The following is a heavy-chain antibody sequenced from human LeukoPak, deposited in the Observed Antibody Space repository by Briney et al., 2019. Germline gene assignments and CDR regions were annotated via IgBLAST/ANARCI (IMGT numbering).Heavy chain of an antibody. CDR3: ARDSSLRYFGWLLLDAFDI. CDR1: GFTFSTYS. J-gene: IGHJ3*02. D-gene: IGHD3-9*01. V-gene: IGHV3-48*04. CDR2: ISSSSSTI. Sequence: PGGSLRLSCAASGFTFSTYSMNWVRQAPGKGLEWVSYISSSSSTIYYADSVKGRFTISRDNAKNSLYLQMNSLRAEDTAVYYCARDSSLRYFGWLLLDAFDIWGQGTMVTVSS.